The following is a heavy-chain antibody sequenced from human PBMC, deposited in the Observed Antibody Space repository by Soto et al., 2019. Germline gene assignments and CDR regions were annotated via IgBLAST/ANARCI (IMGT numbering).Heavy chain of an antibody. V-gene: IGHV3-23*01. Sequence: AGSLRLSCAASGFTFSSYAMSWVRQAPGKGLEWVSAISGSGGSTYYADSVKGRFTISRDNSKNTLYLQMNSLRAEDTAVYYCENYAGASYYYYGMDVWGQGTTVTVSS. J-gene: IGHJ6*02. CDR2: ISGSGGST. D-gene: IGHD2-8*02. CDR1: GFTFSSYA. CDR3: ENYAGASYYYYGMDV.